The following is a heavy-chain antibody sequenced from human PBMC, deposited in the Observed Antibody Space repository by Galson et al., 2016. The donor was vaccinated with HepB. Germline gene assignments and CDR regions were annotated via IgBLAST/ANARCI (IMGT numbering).Heavy chain of an antibody. Sequence: ETLSLTCTVSGGSISNYYWNWIRQPPGKGLEWIGYMSYSGSINYNPSLKSRVTLSGDTSKNQFSLKLRSVTTADTAVYYCARGYDSSGYYYGSDAFDLWGLGTMVTVSS. CDR2: MSYSGSI. CDR3: ARGYDSSGYYYGSDAFDL. D-gene: IGHD3-22*01. CDR1: GGSISNYY. J-gene: IGHJ3*01. V-gene: IGHV4-59*01.